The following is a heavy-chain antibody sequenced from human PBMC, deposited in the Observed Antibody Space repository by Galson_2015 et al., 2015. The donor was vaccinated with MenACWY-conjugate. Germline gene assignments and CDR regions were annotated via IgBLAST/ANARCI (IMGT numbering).Heavy chain of an antibody. CDR3: ASQTWTGYFDY. Sequence: SLRLSCAASGFILSRYAMTWVRQSSGKGLEWVANIKQDGSEKYYVDSVKGRFTISRDNAKNSLYLQMNSLRTEDTAMYYCASQTWTGYFDYWGQGILVTVSS. CDR2: IKQDGSEK. V-gene: IGHV3-7*03. D-gene: IGHD3-10*01. J-gene: IGHJ4*02. CDR1: GFILSRYA.